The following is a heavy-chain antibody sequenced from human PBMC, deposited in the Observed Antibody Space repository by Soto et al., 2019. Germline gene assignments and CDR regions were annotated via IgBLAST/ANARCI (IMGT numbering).Heavy chain of an antibody. J-gene: IGHJ5*02. CDR2: MNPNTGNI. CDR1: EDTFTHYD. CDR3: VRRVASVHRSWFDP. Sequence: QVELVQSGAEVKKPGASVKVSCQASEDTFTHYDINWVRQATGQGLEWMGWMNPNTGNIDYAHKFQGRVTITRDTSTRTVYMELSSLRSDDTAVYYCVRRVASVHRSWFDPWGHGTLVTVSS. V-gene: IGHV1-8*01. D-gene: IGHD2-21*01.